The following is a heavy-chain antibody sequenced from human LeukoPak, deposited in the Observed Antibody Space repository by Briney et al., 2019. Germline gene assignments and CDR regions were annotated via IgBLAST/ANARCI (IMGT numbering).Heavy chain of an antibody. Sequence: GGSLRLSCAASGFTFSSYGMHWVRQAPGKGLEGVAVMSYDGSNKYHADSVKGRFTISRDNSRNTLFLQMNSLRAEDTAVYYCAKGPDLLVWFGELLSWGQGTLVSVSS. CDR2: MSYDGSNK. J-gene: IGHJ4*02. V-gene: IGHV3-30*18. D-gene: IGHD3-10*01. CDR1: GFTFSSYG. CDR3: AKGPDLLVWFGELLS.